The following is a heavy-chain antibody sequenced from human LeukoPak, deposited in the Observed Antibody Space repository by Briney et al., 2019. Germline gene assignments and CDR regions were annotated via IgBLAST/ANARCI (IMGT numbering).Heavy chain of an antibody. V-gene: IGHV4-59*11. D-gene: IGHD3-22*01. CDR3: ARVFTADYYDSSGYDRTFDY. Sequence: SETLSLTCTVSGGSISSHYWNWIRQPPGKGLEYIGYIYYSGSTNYNPSLKSRVTISVDTSKNQFSLKLSSVTAADTAVYYCARVFTADYYDSSGYDRTFDYWGQGTLVTVSS. J-gene: IGHJ4*02. CDR1: GGSISSHY. CDR2: IYYSGST.